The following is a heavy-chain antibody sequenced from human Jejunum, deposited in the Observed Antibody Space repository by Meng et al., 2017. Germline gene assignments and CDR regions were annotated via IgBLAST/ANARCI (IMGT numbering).Heavy chain of an antibody. CDR3: AREPGGQGAADY. D-gene: IGHD1-26*01. CDR2: ISPYNGDT. J-gene: IGHJ4*02. Sequence: QVQLVQSGMEVKKPGASVKLSCKASGYIFTSDGISWMRQAPGQRLEWLGWISPYNGDTDYAQRLQGRVTLTTDTSTTTAYMELRSLRSDDTAVYFCAREPGGQGAADYWGQGTLVTVSS. V-gene: IGHV1-18*01. CDR1: GYIFTSDG.